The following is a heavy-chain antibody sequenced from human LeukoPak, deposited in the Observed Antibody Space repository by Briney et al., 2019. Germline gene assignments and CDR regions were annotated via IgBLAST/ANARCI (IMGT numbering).Heavy chain of an antibody. CDR2: ISYDGSNK. CDR3: ARGTVGTYYFYYMDV. V-gene: IGHV3-30*03. Sequence: PGGSLRLSCAASGFTFSSYGMHWVRQAPGKGLEWVAVISYDGSNKYYADSVKGRFTISRDNSKNTLYLQMNSLRAEDTAIYYCARGTVGTYYFYYMDVWGKGTTVTVSS. D-gene: IGHD6-13*01. CDR1: GFTFSSYG. J-gene: IGHJ6*03.